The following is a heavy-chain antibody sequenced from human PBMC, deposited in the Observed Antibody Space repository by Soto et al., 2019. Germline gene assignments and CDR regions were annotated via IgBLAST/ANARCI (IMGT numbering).Heavy chain of an antibody. CDR2: ISSSGGAM. D-gene: IGHD3-22*01. V-gene: IGHV3-48*03. CDR3: ARDLYDSSGYCPFDY. J-gene: IGHJ4*02. Sequence: EVQLVESGGGLVQPGGSLRLSCAASGFTFSSYDMHWVRQATGKGLEWVSYISSSGGAMYYADSVKGRFAISRDNAKNSLSRQMYSLRAEATAVYYCARDLYDSSGYCPFDYWGQGTLVTVSS. CDR1: GFTFSSYD.